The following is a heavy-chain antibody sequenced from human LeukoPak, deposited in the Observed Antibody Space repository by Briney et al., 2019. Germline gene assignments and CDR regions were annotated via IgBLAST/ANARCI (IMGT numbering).Heavy chain of an antibody. CDR3: ARVLTVVVTGPPYWHFDL. CDR1: GGSISNYY. D-gene: IGHD2-21*02. J-gene: IGHJ2*01. Sequence: PSETLSLTCSVSGGSISNYYWSWLRQSPGKGLEWTGSIYNNGGTNYNPSLKSRVTISLDTSKNQFSLKLTSVTAADTAVFYCARVLTVVVTGPPYWHFDLWGRGTLVTVSS. V-gene: IGHV4-59*08. CDR2: IYNNGGT.